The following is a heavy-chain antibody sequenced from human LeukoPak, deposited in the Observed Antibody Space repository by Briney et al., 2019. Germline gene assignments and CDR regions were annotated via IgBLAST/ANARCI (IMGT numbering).Heavy chain of an antibody. J-gene: IGHJ5*02. CDR2: ISSSSNTI. CDR3: ARDRSGDEDFWSGYYTNYFDP. CDR1: GFTFSSYN. V-gene: IGHV3-48*04. Sequence: GGSLRLSCAASGFTFSSYNMNWVRQAPGKGPEWVSYISSSSNTIYYADSVKGRFTISGDNAKNSLYLQMNSLRAEDTAVYYCARDRSGDEDFWSGYYTNYFDPWGQGTLVTVSS. D-gene: IGHD3-3*01.